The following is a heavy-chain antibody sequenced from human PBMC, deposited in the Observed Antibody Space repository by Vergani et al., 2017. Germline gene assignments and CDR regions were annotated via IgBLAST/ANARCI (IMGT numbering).Heavy chain of an antibody. CDR3: SRVYYDFWSAPRGYYYYMDV. J-gene: IGHJ6*03. CDR1: GGSISSYY. Sequence: QVQLQESGPGLVKPSETLSLTCTVSGGSISSYYWSWIRQPPGKGMEWIGYIYYSGSTNYNPSLMSRVTISVDTSKNQFSLRLSSVTAADTAVYYCSRVYYDFWSAPRGYYYYMDVWGKGTTVTVSS. D-gene: IGHD3-3*01. V-gene: IGHV4-59*01. CDR2: IYYSGST.